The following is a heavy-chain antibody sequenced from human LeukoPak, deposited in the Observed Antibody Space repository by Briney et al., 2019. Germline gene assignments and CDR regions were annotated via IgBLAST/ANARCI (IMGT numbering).Heavy chain of an antibody. CDR3: ARPTRPFYYYSMDV. J-gene: IGHJ6*02. Sequence: SETLSLTCSVSGGSISTYYWSWVRQPPGKGLEWLGLIYYTGSAKYNPSLTSRISISVDTSKNQLYLKVNSVTAADTAVYYCARPTRPFYYYSMDVWGQGTTVTVPS. V-gene: IGHV4-59*01. CDR2: IYYTGSA. CDR1: GGSISTYY.